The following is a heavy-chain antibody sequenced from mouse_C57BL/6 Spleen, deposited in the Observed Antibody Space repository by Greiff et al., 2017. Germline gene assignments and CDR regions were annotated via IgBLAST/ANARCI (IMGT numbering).Heavy chain of an antibody. D-gene: IGHD1-1*01. CDR2: IDPANGNH. V-gene: IGHV14-3*01. CDR3: SSITTVVATPY. CDR1: GFNITNTY. Sequence: EVQLQQSVAELVRPGASVKLSCTASGFNITNTYMHWVKQRPEQGLEWIGRIDPANGNHKYAPKFQGKATITADTSSITAYLQLSSLTSEDTAIYYWSSITTVVATPYWGQGTLVTVSA. J-gene: IGHJ3*01.